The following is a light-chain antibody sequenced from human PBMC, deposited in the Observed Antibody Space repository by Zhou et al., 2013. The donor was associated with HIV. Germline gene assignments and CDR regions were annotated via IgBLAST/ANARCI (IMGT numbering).Light chain of an antibody. CDR3: QHYNNWPIT. Sequence: EIVMTQSPATLSVSPGERATLSCRASQSVSRNLAWYQQKPGQAPRLLIYGASIRATGIPARFSGSGSGTEFTLTISILQSEDFAVYYWQHYNNWPITFGQGTRLEIK. CDR2: GAS. V-gene: IGKV3D-15*03. J-gene: IGKJ5*01. CDR1: QSVSRN.